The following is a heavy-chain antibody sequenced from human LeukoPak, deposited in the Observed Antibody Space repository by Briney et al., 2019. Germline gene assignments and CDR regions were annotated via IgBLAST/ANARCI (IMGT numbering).Heavy chain of an antibody. D-gene: IGHD2-21*02. CDR2: ISYDGSNK. CDR1: GFTFSSYA. CDR3: ARDGNVVVTAILWLATD. V-gene: IGHV3-30-3*01. J-gene: IGHJ4*02. Sequence: GGSLRLSCAASGFTFSSYAMHWVRQAPGKGLEWVGVISYDGSNKYYADSVKGRFTISRDNSKNTLYLQMNSLRAEDTAVYYCARDGNVVVTAILWLATDWGQGTLVTVSS.